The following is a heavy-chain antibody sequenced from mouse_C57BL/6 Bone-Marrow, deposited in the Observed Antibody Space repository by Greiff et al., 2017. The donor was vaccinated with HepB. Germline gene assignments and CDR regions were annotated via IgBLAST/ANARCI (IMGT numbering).Heavy chain of an antibody. V-gene: IGHV1-82*01. D-gene: IGHD3-1*01. CDR1: GYAFSSSW. Sequence: QVQLQQSGPELVKPGASVKISCTASGYAFSSSWMNWVKQRPGKGLEWIGRIYPGDGDTNYNGKFKGKATLTADKSSSTAYMQLSSLTSEDSAVYFCAEGYRAWFAYWGQGTLVTVSA. CDR2: IYPGDGDT. J-gene: IGHJ3*01. CDR3: AEGYRAWFAY.